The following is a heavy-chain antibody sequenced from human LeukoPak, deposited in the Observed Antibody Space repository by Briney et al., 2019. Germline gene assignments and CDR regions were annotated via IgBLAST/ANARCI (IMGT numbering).Heavy chain of an antibody. Sequence: PAETLSLTCTVSGGSISNYYWSWIRQPPGKGREGSGYIYYSGSTNYNPSLKSRVTISVDTSKNQFSLKLSSVTAADTAVYYCAGKSGIAAAGTFDYWGQGTLVTVSS. CDR2: IYYSGST. CDR1: GGSISNYY. D-gene: IGHD6-13*01. J-gene: IGHJ4*02. V-gene: IGHV4-59*01. CDR3: AGKSGIAAAGTFDY.